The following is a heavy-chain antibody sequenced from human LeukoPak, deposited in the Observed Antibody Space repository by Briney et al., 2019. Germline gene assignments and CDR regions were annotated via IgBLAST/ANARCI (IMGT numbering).Heavy chain of an antibody. Sequence: GGSLRLSCAASGFTFSSYAMSWVRQAPGKGLEWVAVIWYDGSNKYYADSVKGRFTISRDNSKDTLYLQMNSLRAEDTAVYYCAKKGGFGEEDYYYYYYGMDVWGQGTTVTVSS. J-gene: IGHJ6*02. CDR2: IWYDGSNK. D-gene: IGHD3-10*01. CDR3: AKKGGFGEEDYYYYYYGMDV. V-gene: IGHV3-33*06. CDR1: GFTFSSYA.